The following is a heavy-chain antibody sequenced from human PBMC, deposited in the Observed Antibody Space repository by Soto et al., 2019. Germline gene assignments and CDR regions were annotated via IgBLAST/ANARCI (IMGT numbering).Heavy chain of an antibody. V-gene: IGHV1-18*01. J-gene: IGHJ6*03. CDR2: ISAYNGNT. Sequence: ASVKVSCKASGYTFTSYGISWVRQAPGQGLEWMGWISAYNGNTNYAQKLQGRVTMTTDTSTSTAYMELRSLRSDDTAVYYCARAGRQVATITGYYYYMDVWGKGTTVTVSS. CDR3: ARAGRQVATITGYYYYMDV. CDR1: GYTFTSYG. D-gene: IGHD5-12*01.